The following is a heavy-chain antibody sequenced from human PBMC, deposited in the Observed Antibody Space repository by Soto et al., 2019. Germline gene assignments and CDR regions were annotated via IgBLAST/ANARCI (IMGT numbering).Heavy chain of an antibody. CDR2: IDPSDSQT. CDR3: ARQIYDSDTGPNFQYYFDS. Sequence: GESLKISCKGSGYSFAGYWITWVRQKPGHGIEWMGRIDPSDSQTYYSPSFRGHVTISATKSITTVFLQWSSLRASDTAMYYCARQIYDSDTGPNFQYYFDSWGQGTPVTVS. V-gene: IGHV5-10-1*01. CDR1: GYSFAGYW. J-gene: IGHJ4*02. D-gene: IGHD3-22*01.